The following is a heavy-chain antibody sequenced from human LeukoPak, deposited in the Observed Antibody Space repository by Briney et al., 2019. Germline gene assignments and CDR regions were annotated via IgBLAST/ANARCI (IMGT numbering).Heavy chain of an antibody. CDR2: ISWNSVSI. CDR1: GFTFDDYA. Sequence: GRSLRLSCTASGFTFDDYAMHWVRQGPGKGLEWVASISWNSVSIGYGGSVKGRFTISRDNAKNSLFLQMTSLREEDTALYYCVKEGGSSGWYYFDDWGQGILVTVSS. J-gene: IGHJ4*02. CDR3: VKEGGSSGWYYFDD. V-gene: IGHV3-9*01. D-gene: IGHD6-19*01.